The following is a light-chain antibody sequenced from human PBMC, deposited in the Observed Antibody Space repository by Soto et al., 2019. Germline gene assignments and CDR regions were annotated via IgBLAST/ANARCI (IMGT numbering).Light chain of an antibody. V-gene: IGKV3-20*01. CDR2: GAS. CDR3: QQYSVWPLT. Sequence: EIVLAQSPGTLSLSPGESATLSCRASQSISSSYLAWYQQRPGQPPRLLIFGASTRATGIPARFSGSGSEAEFALTISTLQSEDFAVYYCQQYSVWPLTFGGGTKVDIK. CDR1: QSISSSY. J-gene: IGKJ4*01.